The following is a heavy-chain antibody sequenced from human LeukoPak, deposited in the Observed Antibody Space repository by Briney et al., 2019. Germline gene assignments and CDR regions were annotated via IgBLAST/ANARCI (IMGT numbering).Heavy chain of an antibody. J-gene: IGHJ4*02. CDR2: ISSSSSYT. V-gene: IGHV3-11*03. CDR1: GFTFSDYY. D-gene: IGHD2-15*01. Sequence: PGGSLRLSCAASGFTFSDYYMSWIRQAPGKGLEWVSYISSSSSYTNYADSVKGRFTISRDNAKNSLYLQMNSLRAEDTAVYYCAKWYSYYFDYWGQGTLVTVSS. CDR3: AKWYSYYFDY.